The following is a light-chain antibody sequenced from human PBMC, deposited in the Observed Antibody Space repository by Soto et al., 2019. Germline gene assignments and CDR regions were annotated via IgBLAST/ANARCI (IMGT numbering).Light chain of an antibody. V-gene: IGKV3-11*01. J-gene: IGKJ4*01. Sequence: EIVMTQSPATLSVSPGERATLSCRASQSVSSYLAWYQQEPGQAPRLLIYDASNRATGIPARFSGSGSGTDFTLTISSLEPEDFAVYYCQQRSNWLALTFGGGTKVDIK. CDR2: DAS. CDR1: QSVSSY. CDR3: QQRSNWLALT.